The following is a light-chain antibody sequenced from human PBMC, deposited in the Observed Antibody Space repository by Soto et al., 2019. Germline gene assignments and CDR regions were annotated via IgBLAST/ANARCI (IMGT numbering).Light chain of an antibody. V-gene: IGKV1-5*01. CDR1: QSIRHY. CDR2: GAS. CDR3: QQHNSYSLT. J-gene: IGKJ1*01. Sequence: DIQMTQSPPTLSASVGDRVTITCRASQSIRHYLAWYQQMPGKAPKLLIYGASSLQSGVPARFSVSGSGTEFTLTISSLQPDDFAAYFCQQHNSYSLTFGQGTKVEIK.